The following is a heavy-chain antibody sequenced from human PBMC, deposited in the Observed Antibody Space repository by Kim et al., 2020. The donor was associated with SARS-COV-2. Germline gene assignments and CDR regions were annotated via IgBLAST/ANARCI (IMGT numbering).Heavy chain of an antibody. CDR2: IYSAGRA. CDR3: ARDAWRD. CDR1: GFTVSNNY. Sequence: GSLRLSCAASGFTVSNNYMSWVRQAPGKGLEWVSVIYSAGRAYYADSVKGRFTISRDNSKNTLYLQMNSLRAEDTAVYYCARDAWRDWGQGTLVTVSS. J-gene: IGHJ4*02. V-gene: IGHV3-53*01.